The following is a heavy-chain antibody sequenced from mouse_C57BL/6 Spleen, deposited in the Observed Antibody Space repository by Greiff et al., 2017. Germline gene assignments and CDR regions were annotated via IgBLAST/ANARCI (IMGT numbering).Heavy chain of an antibody. J-gene: IGHJ1*03. D-gene: IGHD1-1*01. Sequence: QVQLKESGPELVKPGASVKISCKASGYAFSSSWMNWVKQRPGKGLEWIGRIYPGDGDTNYNGKFKGKATLTADKSSSTAYMQLSSLTSEDSAVYFCARSVITTVVDWYCDVWGTGTTVTVSS. CDR3: ARSVITTVVDWYCDV. CDR1: GYAFSSSW. V-gene: IGHV1-82*01. CDR2: IYPGDGDT.